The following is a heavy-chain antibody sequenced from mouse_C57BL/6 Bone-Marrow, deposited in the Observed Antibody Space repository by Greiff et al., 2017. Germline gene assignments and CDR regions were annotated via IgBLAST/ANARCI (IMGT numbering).Heavy chain of an antibody. J-gene: IGHJ3*01. Sequence: QVQLQQSGPELVKPGASVKLSCKASGYPFTSYDINWVKQRPGQGLELIGWIYPRDGSTKYNEKFKGKATLTVDTSSSTAYMELHSLTPEDSAVYFCARSGLYWGFAYWGLGTLVAVSA. CDR2: IYPRDGST. CDR1: GYPFTSYD. D-gene: IGHD3-2*02. V-gene: IGHV1-85*01. CDR3: ARSGLYWGFAY.